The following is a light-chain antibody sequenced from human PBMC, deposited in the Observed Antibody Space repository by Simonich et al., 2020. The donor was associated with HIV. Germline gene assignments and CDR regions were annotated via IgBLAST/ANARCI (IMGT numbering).Light chain of an antibody. CDR1: KLGDKY. CDR3: QAWDGSTVV. V-gene: IGLV3-1*01. CDR2: QDS. J-gene: IGLJ2*01. Sequence: SYELTQPPSVSVSPGQTASITCSGEKLGDKYACWYQQKPCQSPVLVIYQDSKRPSGIPERFSGSNSGNTATLTISGTQAMDEADYYCQAWDGSTVVFGGGTKLTVL.